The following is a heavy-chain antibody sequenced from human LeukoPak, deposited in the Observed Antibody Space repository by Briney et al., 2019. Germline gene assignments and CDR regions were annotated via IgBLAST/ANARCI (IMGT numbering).Heavy chain of an antibody. D-gene: IGHD5-18*01. CDR2: ISYDGSNK. CDR3: ARVGQLWLLFPPLY. Sequence: GGSLRLSCAASGFTLSSYAMHWVRQAPGKGLEWVAVISYDGSNKYYADSVKGRFTISRDNSKNTLYLQMNSLRAEDTAVYYCARVGQLWLLFPPLYWGQGTLVTVSS. V-gene: IGHV3-30-3*01. J-gene: IGHJ4*02. CDR1: GFTLSSYA.